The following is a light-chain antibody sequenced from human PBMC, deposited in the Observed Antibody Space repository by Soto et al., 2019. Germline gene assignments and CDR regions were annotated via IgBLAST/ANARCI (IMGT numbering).Light chain of an antibody. V-gene: IGKV1-9*01. J-gene: IGKJ4*01. Sequence: IQLTQSPSSLSASVGDRVTITCRASQDIAIYLAWYQQKPGEAPNLLIYAASTLYGGVPSRFSGSGSGTDFALTITNLQAEDFATYYCQQLRMYPSTFGGGTKVEIK. CDR3: QQLRMYPST. CDR1: QDIAIY. CDR2: AAS.